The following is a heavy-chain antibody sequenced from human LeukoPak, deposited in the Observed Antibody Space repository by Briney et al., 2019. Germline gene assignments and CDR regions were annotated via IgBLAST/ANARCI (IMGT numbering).Heavy chain of an antibody. Sequence: ASVKVSCKASRYTFTGYYMHWVRQAPGQGLEWMGWINPNSGGTNYAQKFQGRVTMTRYTSISTAYMELTSERPVVTAMYYCSTLTVAGPNNDGDYWGQGTLVTVSS. CDR3: STLTVAGPNNDGDY. D-gene: IGHD6-19*01. CDR2: INPNSGGT. CDR1: RYTFTGYY. V-gene: IGHV1-2*02. J-gene: IGHJ4*02.